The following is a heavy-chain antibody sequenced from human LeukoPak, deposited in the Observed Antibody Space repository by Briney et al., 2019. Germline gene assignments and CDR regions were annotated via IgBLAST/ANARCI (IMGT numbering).Heavy chain of an antibody. CDR3: ASNRGALDY. Sequence: ASVKVSCKASGYTFTSYGISWVRQAPGQGLEWMGWISAYNGNTNYAQKFQGRVTITTDESTSTAYMELSSLRSEDTAVYYCASNRGALDYWGQGTLVTVSS. CDR1: GYTFTSYG. CDR2: ISAYNGNT. V-gene: IGHV1-18*01. D-gene: IGHD1-14*01. J-gene: IGHJ4*02.